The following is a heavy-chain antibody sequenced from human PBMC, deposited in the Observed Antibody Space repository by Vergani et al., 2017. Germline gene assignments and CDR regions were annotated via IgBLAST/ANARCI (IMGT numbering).Heavy chain of an antibody. CDR2: IHTGGST. V-gene: IGHV4-61*02. CDR1: GVSIDRSKNY. CDR3: ARSRPYCTSGSCPAI. Sequence: QLQLQESGPGLVKPSETLSLTCSVSGVSIDRSKNYWGWIRQPAGKGPEWIGHIHTGGSTDLNPSFKSRVSISVDTSKSQFSLKLNSVTVADTAVYYCARSRPYCTSGSCPAIWGQGTLVTVSS. D-gene: IGHD2-15*01. J-gene: IGHJ4*02.